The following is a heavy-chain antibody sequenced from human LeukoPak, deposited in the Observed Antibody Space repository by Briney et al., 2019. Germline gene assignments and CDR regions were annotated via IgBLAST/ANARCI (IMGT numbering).Heavy chain of an antibody. CDR1: GYIFTDYY. V-gene: IGHV1-2*02. Sequence: ASVKVSCKASGYIFTDYYLHWVRQAPGQGLEWMGWINPNSGGTNYAQKFQGRVTMTRDTSITTAYMELNRLRSDDTAVYYCARDGTFDIWGQGTMVTVSS. J-gene: IGHJ3*02. CDR2: INPNSGGT. CDR3: ARDGTFDI.